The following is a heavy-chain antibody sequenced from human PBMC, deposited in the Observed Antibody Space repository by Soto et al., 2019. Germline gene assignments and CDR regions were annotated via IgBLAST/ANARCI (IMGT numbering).Heavy chain of an antibody. V-gene: IGHV4-4*02. CDR3: ARVRQGCSANNCYFDP. CDR2: VHISGHS. D-gene: IGHD1-1*01. CDR1: GGSVRAPDW. Sequence: QVHLQESGPGLVAPSGTLSLTCTLSGGSVRAPDWWNWVRQSPDKGLEWIAEVHISGHSNYNPSLRSRVSGSIDSSKNQFYLNLNSVTAADTAIYYCARVRQGCSANNCYFDPWGQGTQGTISS. J-gene: IGHJ5*01.